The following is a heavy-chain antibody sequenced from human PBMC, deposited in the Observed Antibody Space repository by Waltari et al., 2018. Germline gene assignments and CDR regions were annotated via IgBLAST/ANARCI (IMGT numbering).Heavy chain of an antibody. V-gene: IGHV1-69*05. CDR1: GGTFSSYA. CDR2: IIPIFGTA. Sequence: QVQLVQSGAEVKKPGSSVKVSCKASGGTFSSYAISWVRQAPGQGLEWMGGIIPIFGTANYAQKFQGRVTITTDESTSTAYMELSSLRSEDTAVYYCARDPQVFGVAIYYYYGMDVWGQGTTVTVSS. J-gene: IGHJ6*01. CDR3: ARDPQVFGVAIYYYYGMDV. D-gene: IGHD3-3*01.